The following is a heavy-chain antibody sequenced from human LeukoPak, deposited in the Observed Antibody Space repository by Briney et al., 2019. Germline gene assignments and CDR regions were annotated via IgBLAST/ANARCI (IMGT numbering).Heavy chain of an antibody. CDR1: GCTFTGYY. Sequence: ASVKVSCKASGCTFTGYYMHWVRQAPGQGLEWMGWINPNSGGTNYAQKFQGRVTMTRDTSISTAYMELSRLRSDDTAVYYCARDGGYSYGYIPFDYWGQGTLVTVSS. J-gene: IGHJ4*02. CDR3: ARDGGYSYGYIPFDY. CDR2: INPNSGGT. D-gene: IGHD5-18*01. V-gene: IGHV1-2*02.